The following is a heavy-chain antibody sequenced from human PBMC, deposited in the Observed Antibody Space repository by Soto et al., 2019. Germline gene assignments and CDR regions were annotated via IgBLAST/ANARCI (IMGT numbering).Heavy chain of an antibody. Sequence: GESLKISCKGSGYGFTSYWISWVRQMPGKGLEWMGRIDPSDSYTNYSPSFQGHVTISADKSISTAYLQWSSLKASDTAMYYCARPYPRYSSSWYAFDIWGQGTMVTVSS. D-gene: IGHD6-13*01. J-gene: IGHJ3*02. CDR1: GYGFTSYW. CDR2: IDPSDSYT. CDR3: ARPYPRYSSSWYAFDI. V-gene: IGHV5-10-1*01.